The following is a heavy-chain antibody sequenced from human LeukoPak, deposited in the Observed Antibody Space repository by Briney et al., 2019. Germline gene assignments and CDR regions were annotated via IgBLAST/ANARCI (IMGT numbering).Heavy chain of an antibody. CDR1: GYTFTSYW. D-gene: IGHD3-10*01. CDR3: ARQSLSYYYGSGSYRHYYYYYMDV. J-gene: IGHJ6*03. CDR2: IYLGDSDT. Sequence: GESLKISCKVSGYTFTSYWIGWVRQRPGKGLEWMGIIYLGDSDTRYSPSFQGQVTISADKSISTAYLQWSSLKASDTAMYYCARQSLSYYYGSGSYRHYYYYYMDVWGKGTTVTVSS. V-gene: IGHV5-51*01.